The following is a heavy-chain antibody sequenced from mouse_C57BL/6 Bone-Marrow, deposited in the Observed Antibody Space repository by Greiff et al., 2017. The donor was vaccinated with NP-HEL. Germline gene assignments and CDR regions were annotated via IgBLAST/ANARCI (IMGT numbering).Heavy chain of an antibody. J-gene: IGHJ4*01. D-gene: IGHD2-1*01. CDR2: IWGDGST. Sequence: VHLVESGPGLVAPSQSLSITCTVSGFSLTSYGVSWVRQPPGKGLEWLGVIWGDGSTHYHSALISRLSISTDNSKSQVFLKLNRLQTDDTATYYCAKGTTYGNYPYYYAMDYWGQGTSVTVSS. CDR3: AKGTTYGNYPYYYAMDY. CDR1: GFSLTSYG. V-gene: IGHV2-3*01.